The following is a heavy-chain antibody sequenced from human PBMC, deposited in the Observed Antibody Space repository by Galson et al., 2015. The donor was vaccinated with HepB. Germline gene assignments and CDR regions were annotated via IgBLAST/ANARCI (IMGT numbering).Heavy chain of an antibody. D-gene: IGHD2-2*01. CDR3: ARDCSSTSCYGYYHYGMDV. V-gene: IGHV3-7*01. CDR1: GFTFSSYW. J-gene: IGHJ6*02. CDR2: IKQDGSGK. Sequence: SLRLSCAASGFTFSSYWMTWVRQAPGKGLEWVANIKQDGSGKYYLDSVKGRFTISRDNAKNSLYLQMHSLRAEDTAVYYCARDCSSTSCYGYYHYGMDVWGQGTTVTVSS.